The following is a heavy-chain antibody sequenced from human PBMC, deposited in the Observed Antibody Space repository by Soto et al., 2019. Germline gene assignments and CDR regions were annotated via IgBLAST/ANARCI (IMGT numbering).Heavy chain of an antibody. V-gene: IGHV3-21*01. CDR2: ISSGSSDT. CDR3: ARVGY. CDR1: RVTFSSVS. Sequence: PGGSLRLSCEASRVTFSSVSMNWVRQVPGKGLEWVASISSGSSDTWYADSVKGRFIISRDNAQNSLFLQMNTLRPEDTAIYYCARVGYWGPGTQVTVSS. J-gene: IGHJ4*02.